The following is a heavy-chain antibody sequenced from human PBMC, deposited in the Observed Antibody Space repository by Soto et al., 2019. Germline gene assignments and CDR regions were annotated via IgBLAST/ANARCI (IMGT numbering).Heavy chain of an antibody. CDR3: AKDLRPDGRYDLDY. V-gene: IGHV3-23*01. CDR2: MVGDGSSS. D-gene: IGHD1-26*01. J-gene: IGHJ4*02. CDR1: GFIFRTYA. Sequence: EVQLLESGGGLPQPGGSLRLSCAASGFIFRTYAMNWVRQAPGKGLEWVSVMVGDGSSSDYAGSVRGRFTISRDNSKNTLDLQMNNLRAEDTAVYYCAKDLRPDGRYDLDYWGQGTLVTVSS.